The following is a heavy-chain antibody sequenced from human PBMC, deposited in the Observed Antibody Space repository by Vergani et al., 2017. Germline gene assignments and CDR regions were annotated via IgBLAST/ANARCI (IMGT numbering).Heavy chain of an antibody. CDR1: VYTFSNYY. CDR3: ARGDYGIWTGYRY. V-gene: IGHV1-46*03. D-gene: IGHD3-9*01. Sequence: QVQVVQSGAEVKKSGASVKVSCKTSVYTFSNYYMHWVRQAPGQGLEWMGIINPSGGHTNYAQKFQGRVTMTRDTSTSTVYMELSSLRSEDTAIYYCARGDYGIWTGYRYWVQGTLVTVSA. J-gene: IGHJ4*02. CDR2: INPSGGHT.